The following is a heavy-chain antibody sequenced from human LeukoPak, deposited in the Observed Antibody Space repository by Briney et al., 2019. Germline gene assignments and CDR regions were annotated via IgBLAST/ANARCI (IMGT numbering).Heavy chain of an antibody. V-gene: IGHV3-7*01. D-gene: IGHD6-19*01. CDR3: ARDSNIAVAAIDY. J-gene: IGHJ4*02. CDR1: GFTFSSYW. CDR2: LNQDGSEK. Sequence: GGSLRLSCAASGFTFSSYWMSWVRQAPGKGLEWVANLNQDGSEKYYVDSVKGRFTISRDNAKNSLYLQMNSLRADDTAVYYCARDSNIAVAAIDYWGQGTLVTVSS.